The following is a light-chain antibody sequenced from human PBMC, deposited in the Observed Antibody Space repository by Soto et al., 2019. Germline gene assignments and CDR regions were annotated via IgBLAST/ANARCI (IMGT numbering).Light chain of an antibody. Sequence: QSVLTQPPSASGTPGQRVTISCSGSSSNIGGNAVNWYQQFPGTTPILLIYSNNQRPSGVPDRFSGSKSGTSASLAISGLQSEDEADYYCAAWDDSLSGYVFGTGTKLTVL. J-gene: IGLJ1*01. CDR3: AAWDDSLSGYV. V-gene: IGLV1-44*01. CDR1: SSNIGGNA. CDR2: SNN.